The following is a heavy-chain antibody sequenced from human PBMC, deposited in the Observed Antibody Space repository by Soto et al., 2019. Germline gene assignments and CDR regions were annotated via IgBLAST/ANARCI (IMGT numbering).Heavy chain of an antibody. V-gene: IGHV1-69*08. CDR3: ARDWESTVSTWSFGAF. D-gene: IGHD3-10*01. CDR1: GGTFSPYT. J-gene: IGHJ4*02. Sequence: QVQLVQSGAEVKKPGSSVKVSCKASGGTFSPYTVNWVRQAPGQGLEWMGRIIPFLGVTNYAQKFQARVTLTADTSTTTAYRELSGLIFEDTAVYYCARDWESTVSTWSFGAFWGRGTLVTVSS. CDR2: IIPFLGVT.